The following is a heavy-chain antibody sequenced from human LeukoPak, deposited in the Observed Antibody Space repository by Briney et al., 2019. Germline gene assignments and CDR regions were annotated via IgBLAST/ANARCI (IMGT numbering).Heavy chain of an antibody. D-gene: IGHD4-17*01. CDR3: ARVTTVTGYYYYYYMDV. J-gene: IGHJ6*03. CDR1: GGSISSYY. V-gene: IGHV4-59*01. CDR2: IYYSGST. Sequence: SETLSLTCTVSGGSISSYYWSWIRQPPGKGLEWIGYIYYSGSTNYNPSLKSRVTISVDTSKNQFSLKLSSVTAADMAVYYCARVTTVTGYYYYYYMDVWGKGTTVTVSS.